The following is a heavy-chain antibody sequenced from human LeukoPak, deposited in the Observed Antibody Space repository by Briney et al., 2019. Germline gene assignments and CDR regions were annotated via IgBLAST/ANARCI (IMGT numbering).Heavy chain of an antibody. J-gene: IGHJ4*02. CDR1: GGSTSSSSYY. CDR3: ARLAAAGPIHYFDY. D-gene: IGHD6-13*01. V-gene: IGHV4-39*01. CDR2: IFYSGTT. Sequence: PSETLSLTCTVSGGSTSSSSYYWGWLRQPPGKGLEGIGSIFYSGTTYYNPSLKSRVTISVDTSKNQFSLKLSSVTAADTAVYYCARLAAAGPIHYFDYWGQGTLVTVSS.